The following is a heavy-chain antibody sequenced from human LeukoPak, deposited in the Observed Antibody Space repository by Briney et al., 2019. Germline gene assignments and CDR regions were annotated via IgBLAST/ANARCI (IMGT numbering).Heavy chain of an antibody. Sequence: PGGSLRLSCAASGFTFSSYAMSWVRQAPGKGLEWMALIWYGGSTKFYADSVKGRFTISRDDSTNTVYLQMNSLRAEDTAVYYCARDRLEAVTGDDYLDYWGQGTLVTVSP. V-gene: IGHV3-33*08. CDR1: GFTFSSYA. CDR2: IWYGGSTK. J-gene: IGHJ4*02. D-gene: IGHD6-19*01. CDR3: ARDRLEAVTGDDYLDY.